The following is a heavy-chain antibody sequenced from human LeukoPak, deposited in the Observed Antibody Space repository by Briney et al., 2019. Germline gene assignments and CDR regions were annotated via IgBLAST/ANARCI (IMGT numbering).Heavy chain of an antibody. CDR1: GYTFTGYY. D-gene: IGHD3-22*01. J-gene: IGHJ4*02. Sequence: VASVKVSCKASGYTFTGYYMHWVRQAPGQGLEWMGWINPNSGGTNYAQKFRGRVTMTRDTSISTAYMELSRLRSDDTAVYYCASATNYYDSSGYYYGYWGQGTLVTVSS. CDR2: INPNSGGT. CDR3: ASATNYYDSSGYYYGY. V-gene: IGHV1-2*02.